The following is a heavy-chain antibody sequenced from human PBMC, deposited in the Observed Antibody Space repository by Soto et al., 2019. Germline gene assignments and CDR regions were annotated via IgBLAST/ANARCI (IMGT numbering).Heavy chain of an antibody. CDR2: ISYNGRNK. CDR3: ARQAKIGDRSQFYFDS. Sequence: QVQLVESGGDVVQPWRSLRLSCAASGFTFSFYAMHWVRQAPGKGLEWVAVISYNGRNKHYVDSVKGRFTISRDNSQDTLYLQMDSLRPDDTAVYYCARQAKIGDRSQFYFDSWGQGTLVTVSS. CDR1: GFTFSFYA. V-gene: IGHV3-30*04. J-gene: IGHJ4*02. D-gene: IGHD3-16*01.